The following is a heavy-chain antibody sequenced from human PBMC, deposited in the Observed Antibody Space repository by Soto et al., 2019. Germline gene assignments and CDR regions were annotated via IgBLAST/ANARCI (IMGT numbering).Heavy chain of an antibody. CDR1: GYSFTSYY. J-gene: IGHJ6*02. V-gene: IGHV5-51*01. Sequence: PGGSLKISCKGSGYSFTSYYIGWVRQMPGKGLEWMGIIYPDDSRTRYSPSFEDQVTISADQSINTAYLQWSSLKASDTAIYYCATIFHSPRGHHYYYGVDVWGQGTAVTVSS. D-gene: IGHD2-21*01. CDR2: IYPDDSRT. CDR3: ATIFHSPRGHHYYYGVDV.